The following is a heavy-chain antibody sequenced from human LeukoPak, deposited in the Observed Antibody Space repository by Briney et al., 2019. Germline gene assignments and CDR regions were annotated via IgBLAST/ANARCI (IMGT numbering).Heavy chain of an antibody. Sequence: GGSLRLSCAASGLTFSSYGMHWVRQAPGKGLERVAVISYDGSNKYYADSVKGRFTISRDKSKNTLYLQMNSLRAEDTAVYSCAKPPTAEYYYMDVWGKGTTVTVSS. J-gene: IGHJ6*03. V-gene: IGHV3-30*18. CDR1: GLTFSSYG. CDR3: AKPPTAEYYYMDV. CDR2: ISYDGSNK.